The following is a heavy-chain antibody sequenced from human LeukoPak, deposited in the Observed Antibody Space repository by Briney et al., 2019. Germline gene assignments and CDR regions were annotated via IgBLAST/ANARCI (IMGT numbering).Heavy chain of an antibody. Sequence: ASVKVSCKASGYTFTGYYMHWVRQAPGQGLEWMGWINPNSGDTNYAQKFQGRVTITRDTSISTAYMELSRLRSDDTAVYYCARDLGYCSSTSCYAGRGVYYYYMDVWGKGTTVTVSS. J-gene: IGHJ6*03. CDR3: ARDLGYCSSTSCYAGRGVYYYYMDV. CDR1: GYTFTGYY. D-gene: IGHD2-2*01. CDR2: INPNSGDT. V-gene: IGHV1-2*02.